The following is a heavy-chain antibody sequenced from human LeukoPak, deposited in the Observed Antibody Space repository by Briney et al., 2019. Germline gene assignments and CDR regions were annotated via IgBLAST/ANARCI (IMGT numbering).Heavy chain of an antibody. Sequence: SETLSLTCTVSGGSISTYYWSWIRQPPGKGLEWIGYIYTSGITNYNPSLKSRVSMSVDTSKNQFSLRLSSVTAADTAVYYCASHQPPLVSGYDYWGQGTLVTVSS. CDR3: ASHQPPLVSGYDY. CDR2: IYTSGIT. V-gene: IGHV4-4*09. J-gene: IGHJ4*02. D-gene: IGHD3-10*01. CDR1: GGSISTYY.